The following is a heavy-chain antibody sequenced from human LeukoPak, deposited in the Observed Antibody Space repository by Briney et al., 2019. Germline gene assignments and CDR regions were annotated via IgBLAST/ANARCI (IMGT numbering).Heavy chain of an antibody. V-gene: IGHV1-2*02. CDR1: GYTFIDYY. CDR3: AREVVVVVPAAVDY. Sequence: GASVKVSCKASGYTFIDYYIHWVRQAPRQGLEWMGWINPNTGGTNYAQKFQGRVTMTRDTSIYTAYMDLSSLRSDDTAVYYCAREVVVVVPAAVDYWGQGTLVTVSS. J-gene: IGHJ4*02. D-gene: IGHD2-2*01. CDR2: INPNTGGT.